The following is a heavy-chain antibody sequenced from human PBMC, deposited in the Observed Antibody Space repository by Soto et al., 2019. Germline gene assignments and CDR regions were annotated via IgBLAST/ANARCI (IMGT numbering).Heavy chain of an antibody. J-gene: IGHJ4*02. CDR2: ISYDGSNK. CDR1: GFTFSSYA. CDR3: ARAMGAVAYCTNGVCYTEGPASGH. Sequence: QVQLVESGGGVVQPGRSLRLSCAASGFTFSSYAMHWVRQAPGKGLEWVAGISYDGSNKYYADSVKGRFTISRDNSKNTMYLQMNSLRAEDTAVYYCARAMGAVAYCTNGVCYTEGPASGHWGQGTLVTVSS. V-gene: IGHV3-30-3*01. D-gene: IGHD2-8*01.